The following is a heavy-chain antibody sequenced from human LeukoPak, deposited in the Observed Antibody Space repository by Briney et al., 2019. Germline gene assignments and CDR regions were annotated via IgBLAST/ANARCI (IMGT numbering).Heavy chain of an antibody. CDR3: AKRGPYGSGSYYAFDI. D-gene: IGHD3-10*01. Sequence: GGSLSLSCAASGFTFSSYWMSWVRQAPGKGLEWVAFIRYDGSNKYYADSVKGRFTISRDNSKNTLYLQMNSLRAEDTAVYYCAKRGPYGSGSYYAFDIWGQGTMVTVSS. J-gene: IGHJ3*02. V-gene: IGHV3-30*02. CDR1: GFTFSSYW. CDR2: IRYDGSNK.